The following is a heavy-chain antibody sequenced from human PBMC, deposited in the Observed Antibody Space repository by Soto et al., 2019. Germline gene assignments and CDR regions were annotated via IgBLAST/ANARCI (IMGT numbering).Heavy chain of an antibody. J-gene: IGHJ4*02. Sequence: GGSLRLSCAASGFTFSSYAMSWVRQAPGKGLEWVSAISGSGGSTYYADSVKGRFTISRDNSKNTLYLQMNSLRAEDTAVYYCAKDKEYYDSSGYYWPEFDYWGQGTLVTVSS. CDR1: GFTFSSYA. D-gene: IGHD3-22*01. V-gene: IGHV3-23*01. CDR3: AKDKEYYDSSGYYWPEFDY. CDR2: ISGSGGST.